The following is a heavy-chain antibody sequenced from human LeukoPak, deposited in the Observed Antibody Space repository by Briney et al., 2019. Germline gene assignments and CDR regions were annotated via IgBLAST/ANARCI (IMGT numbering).Heavy chain of an antibody. CDR3: AKDYMDWRYFDY. D-gene: IGHD3-3*01. J-gene: IGHJ4*02. Sequence: GGSLRLSCAASGFSFTHYGMHWVRQAPGKGLGWVAVISYDGSKKYCADSVKGRFTISRDNSKNTLYLQMNSLRAEDTAVYYCAKDYMDWRYFDYWGQGTLLTVSS. CDR1: GFSFTHYG. V-gene: IGHV3-30*18. CDR2: ISYDGSKK.